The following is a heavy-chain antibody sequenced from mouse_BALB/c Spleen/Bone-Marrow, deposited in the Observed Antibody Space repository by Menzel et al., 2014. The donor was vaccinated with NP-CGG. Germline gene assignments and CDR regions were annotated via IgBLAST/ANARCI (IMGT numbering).Heavy chain of an antibody. CDR3: ARGELPYYFDY. J-gene: IGHJ2*01. V-gene: IGHV1S56*01. CDR1: GYSFTSYW. CDR2: IYPGDGST. Sequence: QVQLQQSGAELVRPGASVKLSCKASGYSFTSYWMYWVKQRPGQGLEWIGWIYPGDGSTKYNEKFKGKTTLTADKSSSTAYMLLSSLTSEDSAIYFCARGELPYYFDYWGQGTTLTVSS.